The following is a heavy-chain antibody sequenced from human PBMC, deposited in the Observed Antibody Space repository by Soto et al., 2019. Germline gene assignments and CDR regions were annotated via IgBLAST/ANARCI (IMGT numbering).Heavy chain of an antibody. CDR3: ARDRIVGTSYFDY. D-gene: IGHD1-26*01. J-gene: IGHJ4*02. CDR1: GGSINSFY. V-gene: IGHV4-4*07. Sequence: QVQPQESGPGLVKPSETLSLICTVSGGSINSFYWSWIRQPAGKGLEWIGRIYSSGTTNYNPSLKSRVTMSIDTSKNQFSLSLRSVTAADTAVYYCARDRIVGTSYFDYWGQGTLVTVSS. CDR2: IYSSGTT.